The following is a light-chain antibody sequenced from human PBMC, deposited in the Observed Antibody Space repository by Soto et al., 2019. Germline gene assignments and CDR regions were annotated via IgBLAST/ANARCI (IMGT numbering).Light chain of an antibody. CDR1: SSNIGAGYD. CDR2: GNS. V-gene: IGLV1-40*01. Sequence: QSVLTQLPSVSGAPGQRVTISCTGSSSNIGAGYDVHWYQQLPGTAPKLLIYGNSNRPSGVPDRFSGSKSGTSASLAITGLQAEDEADYYCQSYDSSVSGYVFGTGTKVTVL. J-gene: IGLJ1*01. CDR3: QSYDSSVSGYV.